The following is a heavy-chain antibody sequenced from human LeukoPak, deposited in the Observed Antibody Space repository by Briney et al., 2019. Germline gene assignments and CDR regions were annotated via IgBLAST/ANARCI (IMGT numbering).Heavy chain of an antibody. J-gene: IGHJ4*02. D-gene: IGHD2-21*02. CDR3: ARCGAYCGGDCYPYSDY. CDR1: GYTFTSYD. V-gene: IGHV1-8*01. Sequence: GASVKVSCKASGYTFTSYDINWVQQATGQGLEWMGWMNPNSGNTGYAQKFQGRVTMNRNTSISTAYMELSSLRCEDTAVYYCARCGAYCGGDCYPYSDYWGQGTLVTVSS. CDR2: MNPNSGNT.